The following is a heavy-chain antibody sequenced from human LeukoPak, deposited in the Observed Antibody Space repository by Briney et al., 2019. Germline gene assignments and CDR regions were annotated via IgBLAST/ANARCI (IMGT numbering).Heavy chain of an antibody. J-gene: IGHJ6*03. CDR2: MNPNSGNT. CDR1: GYTFTSYD. CDR3: ARGCRTYDFWSGFYYMDV. Sequence: ASVKVSCKASGYTFTSYDINWVRQATGQGLEWMGWMNPNSGNTGYAQKFQGRVTITRNTSISTAYMELSSLRSEDTAVYYCARGCRTYDFWSGFYYMDVWGKGTTVTVSS. V-gene: IGHV1-8*03. D-gene: IGHD3-3*01.